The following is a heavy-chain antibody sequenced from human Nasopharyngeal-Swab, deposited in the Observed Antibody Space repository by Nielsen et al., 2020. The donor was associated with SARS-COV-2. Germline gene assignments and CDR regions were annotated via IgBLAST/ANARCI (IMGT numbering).Heavy chain of an antibody. CDR2: ISSNGLST. Sequence: WIRQPPGKGLEWVSVISSNGLSTDYADSVKGRFTISRDNSKNTVYLQMSSLRGEDAAVYYCATLGEGDYWHTPDWFFDLLGRGTLVTVSS. V-gene: IGHV3-23*01. D-gene: IGHD3-16*01. CDR3: ATLGEGDYWHTPDWFFDL. J-gene: IGHJ2*01.